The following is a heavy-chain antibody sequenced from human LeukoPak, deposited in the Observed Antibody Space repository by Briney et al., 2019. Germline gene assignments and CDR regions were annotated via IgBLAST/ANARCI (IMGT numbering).Heavy chain of an antibody. J-gene: IGHJ4*02. CDR1: GFTFSNYD. Sequence: GGSLRLSCAASGFTFSNYDMHWVRQTPGKGLEWVSSIGTAGDTYYPGSVKGRFTIYRENAKNSLYLQMNNLTAGDTAVYYCARTKGYSSNSASYYFDYWGLGTLVTVSS. V-gene: IGHV3-13*04. CDR3: ARTKGYSSNSASYYFDY. CDR2: IGTAGDT. D-gene: IGHD6-13*01.